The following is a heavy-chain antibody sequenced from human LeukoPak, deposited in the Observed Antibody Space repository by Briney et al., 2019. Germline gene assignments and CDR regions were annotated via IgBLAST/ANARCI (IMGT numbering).Heavy chain of an antibody. Sequence: PSETLSLTCTVSGGSISSSSYYWGWIRQPPGKGLAWIGRIYYSGSTYYNPSLKSRVTISVDTSKNQFSLKLSSVTAADTAVYYCARVDTAMAIDYWGQGTLVTVSS. CDR1: GGSISSSSYY. CDR2: IYYSGST. J-gene: IGHJ4*02. D-gene: IGHD5-18*01. V-gene: IGHV4-39*01. CDR3: ARVDTAMAIDY.